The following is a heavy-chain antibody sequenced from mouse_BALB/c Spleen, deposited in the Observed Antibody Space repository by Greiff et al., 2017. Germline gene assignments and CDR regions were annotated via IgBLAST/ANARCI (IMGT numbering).Heavy chain of an antibody. J-gene: IGHJ1*01. V-gene: IGHV5-12-1*01. Sequence: EVKLLESGGGLVKPGGSLKLSCAASGFAFSSYDMSWVRQTPEKRLEWVAYISSGGGSTYYPDTVKGRFTISRDNAKNTLYLQMSSLKSEDTSMYYCARKGGLRLYFDVWGAGTTVTVSS. CDR2: ISSGGGST. CDR1: GFAFSSYD. CDR3: ARKGGLRLYFDV. D-gene: IGHD2-4*01.